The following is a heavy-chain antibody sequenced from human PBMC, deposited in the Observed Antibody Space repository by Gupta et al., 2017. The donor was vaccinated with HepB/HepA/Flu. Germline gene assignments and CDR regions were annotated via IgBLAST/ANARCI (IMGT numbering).Heavy chain of an antibody. J-gene: IGHJ6*02. CDR1: GITFSPYG. CDR3: AKDDGRGYTFGPRTYPYYGMDV. CDR2: TSHDGTNM. D-gene: IGHD5-18*01. Sequence: QVQLVESGGGVVQPGGSLRLSCAASGITFSPYGMHWVRQAPGKGLEWVAFTSHDGTNMYYGDSVKGRFTISRDSSKSTLFLQMNSLKSEDTAIYYCAKDDGRGYTFGPRTYPYYGMDVWGQGTTVTVAS. V-gene: IGHV3-30*18.